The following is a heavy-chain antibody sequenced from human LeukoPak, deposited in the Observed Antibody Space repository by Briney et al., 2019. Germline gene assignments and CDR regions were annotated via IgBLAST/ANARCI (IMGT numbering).Heavy chain of an antibody. CDR2: VRYDGSEK. CDR3: ARALSSTGGSYYFDS. J-gene: IGHJ4*02. Sequence: PGRSLRLSCIASGFTLSHHGMHWVRQPPGKGLEWVAFVRYDGSEKYYADSVKGRITVSRDNSNNALDLQMNTLTVEDTAVYYCARALSSTGGSYYFDSWGQGTLVTVSS. CDR1: GFTLSHHG. D-gene: IGHD1-14*01. V-gene: IGHV3-33*01.